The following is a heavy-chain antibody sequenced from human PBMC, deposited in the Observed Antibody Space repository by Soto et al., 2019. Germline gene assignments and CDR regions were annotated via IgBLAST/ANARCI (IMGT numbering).Heavy chain of an antibody. CDR2: ISTYSGDT. CDR3: ARHHGTTTSENWFDP. CDR1: GYTFFTYD. D-gene: IGHD3-3*01. J-gene: IGHJ5*02. Sequence: ASVKVSCKTSGYTFFTYDISWVRQAPGQGLEWMGWISTYSGDTKYAQKFQGRVTMTTDTSTTTAYLELMSLRSDDTAVYYCARHHGTTTSENWFDPWGQGTLVTVSS. V-gene: IGHV1-18*01.